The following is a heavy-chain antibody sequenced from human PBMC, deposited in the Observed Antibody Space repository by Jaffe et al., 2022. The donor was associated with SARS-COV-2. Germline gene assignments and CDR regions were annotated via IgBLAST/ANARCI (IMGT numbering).Heavy chain of an antibody. V-gene: IGHV1-24*01. J-gene: IGHJ6*02. D-gene: IGHD2-2*01. Sequence: QVQLVQSGAEVKKPGASVKVSCKVSGYTLTELSMHWVRQAPGRGLEWMGGFDPEDDETIYAQKFQGRVTMTEDTSTDTVYMELRSLRSEDTAVYYCATDGGYCSSTSCYGMRYYFYGMDVWGQGTTVTVSS. CDR1: GYTLTELS. CDR3: ATDGGYCSSTSCYGMRYYFYGMDV. CDR2: FDPEDDET.